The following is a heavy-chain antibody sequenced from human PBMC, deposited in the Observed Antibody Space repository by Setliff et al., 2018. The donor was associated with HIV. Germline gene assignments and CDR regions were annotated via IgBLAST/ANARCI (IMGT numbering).Heavy chain of an antibody. CDR1: GRSIDDSY. Sequence: TLSLTCSVSGRSIDDSYWSWIRQSPGKGLEWIGFIKTSGRTNYKPSLKSRVTISLDTSKNQFSLRLNSVTATDTAVYYCARLAEDYYDSGTWEVDYWAHGTLVTVSS. CDR2: IKTSGRT. J-gene: IGHJ4*01. V-gene: IGHV4-4*09. CDR3: ARLAEDYYDSGTWEVDY. D-gene: IGHD3-10*01.